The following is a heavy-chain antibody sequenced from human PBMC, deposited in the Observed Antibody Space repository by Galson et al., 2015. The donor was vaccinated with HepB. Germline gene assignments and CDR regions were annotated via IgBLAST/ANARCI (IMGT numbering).Heavy chain of an antibody. Sequence: SLRLSCAASDFTFSSYWIHWVRQPPGEGLMWVSAINGDASITYYADSVRGRFTISRDNAKNTVYLQMNSLRVEDMAVYYCARDKVGEPDPFDYRGQGALVTVSS. CDR1: DFTFSSYW. J-gene: IGHJ4*02. CDR2: INGDASIT. V-gene: IGHV3-74*01. CDR3: ARDKVGEPDPFDY.